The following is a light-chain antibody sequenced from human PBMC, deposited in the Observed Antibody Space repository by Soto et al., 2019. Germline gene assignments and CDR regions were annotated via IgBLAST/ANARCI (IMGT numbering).Light chain of an antibody. CDR2: GAS. CDR1: ESINRH. V-gene: IGKV1-39*01. Sequence: DIQMTQSPSSLSASVGDRVTITCRASESINRHLNWYQQQPGKAPKLLIYGASSLQNGVSSRFRGGGSGTDFTLIITNLQPEDFATYYCQQSYTALSITFGQGTRLEIK. CDR3: QQSYTALSIT. J-gene: IGKJ5*01.